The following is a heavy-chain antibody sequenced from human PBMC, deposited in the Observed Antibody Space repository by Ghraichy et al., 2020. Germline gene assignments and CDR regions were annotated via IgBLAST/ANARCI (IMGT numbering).Heavy chain of an antibody. CDR2: INHSGST. CDR1: GGSFSGYY. V-gene: IGHV4-34*01. Sequence: GSLRLSCAVYGGSFSGYYWSWIRQPPGKGLEWIGEINHSGSTNYNPSLKSRVTISVDTSKNQFSLKLSSVTAADTAVYYCARKGRWFDPWGQGTLVTVSS. D-gene: IGHD1-26*01. CDR3: ARKGRWFDP. J-gene: IGHJ5*02.